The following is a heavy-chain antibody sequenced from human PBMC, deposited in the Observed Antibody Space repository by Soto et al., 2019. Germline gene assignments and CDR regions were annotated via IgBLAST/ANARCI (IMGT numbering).Heavy chain of an antibody. J-gene: IGHJ4*02. V-gene: IGHV3-74*01. D-gene: IGHD3-10*01. CDR2: INSDGSST. Sequence: EVQLVESGGGLVQPGESLRLSCAASGFTFSSYWMHWVRQAPGTGLVWVSRINSDGSSTNYADSVKGQFTISRDNAKNTLYLQMNSLRAEDTAVYYCGRGASGSYRLDYWGQGTLVTVSS. CDR3: GRGASGSYRLDY. CDR1: GFTFSSYW.